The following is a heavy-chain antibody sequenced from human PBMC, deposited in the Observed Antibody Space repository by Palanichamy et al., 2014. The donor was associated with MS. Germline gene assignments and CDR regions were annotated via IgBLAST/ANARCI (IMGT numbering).Heavy chain of an antibody. V-gene: IGHV3-48*01. J-gene: IGHJ6*02. CDR1: GFTFSSYS. D-gene: IGHD1-7*01. CDR3: ARVNYADGMDV. CDR2: ISSSSSTI. Sequence: EVQLVEVWGRLGTAWGVPETLLCSSGFTFSSYSMNWVRQAPGKGLEWVSYISSSSSTIYYADSVKGRFTISRDNAKNSLYLQMNSLRAEDTAVYYCARVNYADGMDVWGQGTTVTVSS.